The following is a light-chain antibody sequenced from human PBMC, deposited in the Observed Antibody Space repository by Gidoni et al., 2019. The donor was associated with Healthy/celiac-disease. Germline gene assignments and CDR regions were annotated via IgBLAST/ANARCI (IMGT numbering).Light chain of an antibody. Sequence: EIVSTHSLSTLSLSPVARATLSCRASQSVSSYLAWYQQKPGQNPRMLIYDASTRAPSMPARFSSSGSATEFTLTTSSLEPEDFAVYYCQQRSNWPRLTFGGGTKVEIK. J-gene: IGKJ4*01. CDR1: QSVSSY. CDR3: QQRSNWPRLT. CDR2: DAS. V-gene: IGKV3-11*01.